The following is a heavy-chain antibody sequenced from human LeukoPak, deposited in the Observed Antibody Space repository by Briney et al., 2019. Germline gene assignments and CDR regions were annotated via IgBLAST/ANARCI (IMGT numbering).Heavy chain of an antibody. J-gene: IGHJ4*02. D-gene: IGHD6-19*01. Sequence: GGSLRLSCAASGFTFSSYNMHWVRQARGKGLEWVAVISKDGSNKYYADSVKGRFTISRDNSKNTVYVEMNSLRGEDTAVYYCARRPPAVAGLDYWGQGTLVTVSS. V-gene: IGHV3-30*03. CDR2: ISKDGSNK. CDR1: GFTFSSYN. CDR3: ARRPPAVAGLDY.